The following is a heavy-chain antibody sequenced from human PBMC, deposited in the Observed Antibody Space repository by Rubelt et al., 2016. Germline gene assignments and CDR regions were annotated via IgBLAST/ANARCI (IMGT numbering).Heavy chain of an antibody. J-gene: IGHJ4*02. CDR1: GYTFTSYY. Sequence: QVQLVQSGAEVKKPGASVKVSCKASGYTFTSYYMHWVRQAPGQGLEWMGIINPSGGSTTYAQKFQGTWTMTRDTYTSPVYMDRGSLRCKDSAVYYCARVGFYYDSGSYVDWGQGTLVTVSS. D-gene: IGHD3-10*01. CDR2: INPSGGST. V-gene: IGHV1-46*01. CDR3: ARVGFYYDSGSYVD.